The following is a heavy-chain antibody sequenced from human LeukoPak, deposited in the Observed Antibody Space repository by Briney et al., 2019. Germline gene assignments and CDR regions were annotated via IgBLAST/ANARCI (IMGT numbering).Heavy chain of an antibody. D-gene: IGHD3-9*01. J-gene: IGHJ6*02. CDR1: GGSISSYY. CDR3: ASRVRYYDILTGDGMDV. Sequence: SETLSLTCTVSGGSISSYYWSWIRQPPGKGVEWIGYIYYSGSTNYNPSLKSRVTISVDTSKNQFSLKLSSVTAADTAVYYCASRVRYYDILTGDGMDVWGQGTTVTVSS. CDR2: IYYSGST. V-gene: IGHV4-59*01.